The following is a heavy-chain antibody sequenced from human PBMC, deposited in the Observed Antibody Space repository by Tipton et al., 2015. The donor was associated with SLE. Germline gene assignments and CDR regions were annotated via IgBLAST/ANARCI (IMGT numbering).Heavy chain of an antibody. J-gene: IGHJ3*01. D-gene: IGHD2-21*01. V-gene: IGHV4-39*07. CDR3: ARHKMCQVVATQCDV. CDR2: IHYTGRT. CDR1: GDSISTNTYY. Sequence: TLSLSCTVSGDSISTNTYYWGWIRQSPAKGLEWIASIHYTGRTYYNPSLKSRIAISVDTSSNQFSLNLSSVIAADTALYYCARHKMCQVVATQCDVWGQGTLVTVSS.